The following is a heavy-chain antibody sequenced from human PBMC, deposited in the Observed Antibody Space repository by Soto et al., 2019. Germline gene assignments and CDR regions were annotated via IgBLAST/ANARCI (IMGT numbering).Heavy chain of an antibody. V-gene: IGHV4-59*08. J-gene: IGHJ5*02. CDR2: IYNSETT. CDR1: GGSVGGYY. CDR3: ARHLTGLDT. Sequence: SETLSLTCTVSGGSVGGYYWSWFRQPPGMGLEYIAYIYNSETTNYNPSLKSRVTISLDTSKNHFSLKLTSVTAADTAVYYCARHLTGLDTWGQGTLVTVSS.